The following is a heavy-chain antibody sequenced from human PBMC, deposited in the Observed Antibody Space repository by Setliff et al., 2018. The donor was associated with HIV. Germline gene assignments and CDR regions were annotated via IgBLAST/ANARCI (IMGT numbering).Heavy chain of an antibody. CDR2: IDTDNGYR. Sequence: GASVMVSCKASGYTFSEYAIHWVRQAPGQRLEWMGRIDTDNGYRRYSPKLQGRVTITKDTSANTAYMELRGLRSEDTAVYCCARWCAAAGCYPAIYHFDSWGQGTLVTVSS. J-gene: IGHJ4*02. V-gene: IGHV1-3*04. CDR3: ARWCAAAGCYPAIYHFDS. D-gene: IGHD2-2*01. CDR1: GYTFSEYA.